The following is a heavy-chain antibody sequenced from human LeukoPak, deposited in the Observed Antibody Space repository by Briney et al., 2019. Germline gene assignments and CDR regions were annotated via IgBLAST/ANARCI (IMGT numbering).Heavy chain of an antibody. CDR1: GFTFSNYA. CDR2: ISGSGGST. J-gene: IGHJ6*02. CDR3: AKKESRYCSSTSCLIGMDV. V-gene: IGHV3-23*01. D-gene: IGHD2-2*01. Sequence: GGSLRLSCAASGFTFSNYAMSWVRQAPGKGLEWVSAISGSGGSTYYADSVKGRFTISRDNSKNTLYLQMNSLRAEDTAVYYCAKKESRYCSSTSCLIGMDVWGQGTTVTVSS.